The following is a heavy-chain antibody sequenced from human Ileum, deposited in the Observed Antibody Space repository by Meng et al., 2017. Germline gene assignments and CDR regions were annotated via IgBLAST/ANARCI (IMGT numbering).Heavy chain of an antibody. V-gene: IGHV4-4*02. D-gene: IGHD3-10*01. CDR2: ISNSGKT. CDR3: ARERIRELGLFDS. J-gene: IGHJ4*02. Sequence: SVPGMLQPSMPPALARAGPGAPTGNVKWWSCLRQPPGKGLWLIGEISNSGKTVYSPSLKSRVRISLDKSNNQFSLTLNSVTAADTAMYYCARERIRELGLFDSWGQGTLVTVSS. CDR1: GAPTGNVKW.